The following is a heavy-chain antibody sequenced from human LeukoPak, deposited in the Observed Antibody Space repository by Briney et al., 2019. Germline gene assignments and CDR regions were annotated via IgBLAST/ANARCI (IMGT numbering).Heavy chain of an antibody. CDR1: GGTFSSYA. CDR3: ARAGEYYYDSSGYYNDY. D-gene: IGHD3-22*01. CDR2: IIPTFGTA. Sequence: SVKVSCKASGGTFSSYAISWVRQAPGQGLEWMGGIIPTFGTANYAQKFQGRVTITADKSTSTAYMELSSLRSEDTAVYYCARAGEYYYDSSGYYNDYWGQGTLVTVSS. J-gene: IGHJ4*02. V-gene: IGHV1-69*06.